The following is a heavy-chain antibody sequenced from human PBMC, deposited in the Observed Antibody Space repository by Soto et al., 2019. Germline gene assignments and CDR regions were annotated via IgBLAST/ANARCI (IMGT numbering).Heavy chain of an antibody. CDR1: GFTFSSYG. CDR3: ARDGPDYYDSSGYGPFDY. J-gene: IGHJ4*02. V-gene: IGHV3-33*01. CDR2: IWYDGSNK. Sequence: SLRLSCAASGFTFSSYGMHRLRQAPGKGLEWVAVIWYDGSNKYYADSVKGRLIISRDNSKNTLYLQMNSLRAEDTAVYYCARDGPDYYDSSGYGPFDYWGQGALVTASS. D-gene: IGHD3-22*01.